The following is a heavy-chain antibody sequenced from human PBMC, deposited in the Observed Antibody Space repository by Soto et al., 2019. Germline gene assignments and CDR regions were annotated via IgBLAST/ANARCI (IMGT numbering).Heavy chain of an antibody. CDR3: ARTNILTGYFPNWFDP. J-gene: IGHJ5*02. CDR2: IYPGDSDT. D-gene: IGHD3-9*01. CDR1: GYSFTSYW. V-gene: IGHV5-51*01. Sequence: GEFLKISCKGSGYSFTSYWIGWVRQMPGKGLEWMGIIYPGDSDTRYSPSFQGQVTISADKSITTAYLQWSSLKASDTAMYYCARTNILTGYFPNWFDPWGQGTLVTVSS.